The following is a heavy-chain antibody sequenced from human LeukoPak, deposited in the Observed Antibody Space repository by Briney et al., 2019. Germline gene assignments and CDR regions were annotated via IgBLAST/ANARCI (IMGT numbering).Heavy chain of an antibody. CDR2: ISGSGGST. J-gene: IGHJ3*02. CDR1: GFTFSSYA. D-gene: IGHD4-11*01. CDR3: AKDILARHDYEAFDI. Sequence: PGGSLRLSCAASGFTFSSYAMSWVRQAPGKGLEWVSAISGSGGSTYYADSVKGRFTISRDNAKNSLYLQMNSLRAEDTALYYCAKDILARHDYEAFDIWGQGTMVTVSS. V-gene: IGHV3-23*01.